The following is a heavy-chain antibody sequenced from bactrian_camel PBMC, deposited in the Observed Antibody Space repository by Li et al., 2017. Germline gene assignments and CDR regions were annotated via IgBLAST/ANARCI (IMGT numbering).Heavy chain of an antibody. CDR2: MDSLGRT. Sequence: HVQLVESGGGSVQPGQSLRLTCTFSETRYCMGWFRQPPGKDREGVAVMDSLGRTKYADSVNGRFTISKGNRKTILHLEMHNLKPEDTGVYYCAGEQYGGCRASAAFGVWGQGTQVTVS. D-gene: IGHD6*01. J-gene: IGHJ6*01. CDR3: AGEQYGGCRASAAFGV. V-gene: IGHV3S53*01. CDR1: ETRYC.